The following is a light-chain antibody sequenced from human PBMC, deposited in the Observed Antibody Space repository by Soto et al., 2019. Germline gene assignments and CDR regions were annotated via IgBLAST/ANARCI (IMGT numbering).Light chain of an antibody. CDR1: QNFGSN. V-gene: IGKV3-15*01. Sequence: EIGATQSSDTAPKSKGERATLSCRASQNFGSNLAWYQQKPGQAPRLLIYGASSRVTGIPARFSGSGSGTEFTLIISSLQSEDFAVYYCQQYNKCFPTSGHGT. J-gene: IGKJ1*01. CDR3: QQYNKCFPT. CDR2: GAS.